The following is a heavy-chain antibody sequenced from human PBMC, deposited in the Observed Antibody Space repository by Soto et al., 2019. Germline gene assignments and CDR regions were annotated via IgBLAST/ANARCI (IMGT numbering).Heavy chain of an antibody. CDR3: ARLVYDSRLNYLYFDH. J-gene: IGHJ4*02. D-gene: IGHD3-22*01. CDR1: GVSISSGNW. Sequence: SETLSLTCDVSGVSISSGNWWSWVRQPPGKGLEWIAEVYNDGSANYHPSLESRATISVGRSKNQFSLRLSSVTAADTGKYYCARLVYDSRLNYLYFDHWGQGTLVTVSS. CDR2: VYNDGSA. V-gene: IGHV4-4*02.